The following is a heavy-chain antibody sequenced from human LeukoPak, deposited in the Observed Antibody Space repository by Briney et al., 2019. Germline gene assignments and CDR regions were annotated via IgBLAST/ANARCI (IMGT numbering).Heavy chain of an antibody. J-gene: IGHJ4*02. CDR3: ARDATRSGDYYDSSGYYSYY. V-gene: IGHV1-2*02. Sequence: PSASVKVSCKASGYTFTGYYMHWVRQAPGQWLEWMGWINPNSGGTNYAQKFQGRVTMTRDTSISTAYMELSRLRSDDTAVYYCARDATRSGDYYDSSGYYSYYWGQGTLVTVSS. CDR1: GYTFTGYY. D-gene: IGHD3-22*01. CDR2: INPNSGGT.